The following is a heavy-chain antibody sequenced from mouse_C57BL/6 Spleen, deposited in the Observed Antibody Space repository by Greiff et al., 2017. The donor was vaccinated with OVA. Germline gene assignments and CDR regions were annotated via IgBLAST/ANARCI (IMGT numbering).Heavy chain of an antibody. D-gene: IGHD2-1*01. CDR3: ARDYYGNYVDWYFDV. Sequence: QVQLKQSGAELVKPGASVKISCKASGYAFSSYWMNWVKQRPGKGLEWIGQIYPGDGDINYNGKFKGKATLTADKSSSTAYMQLSSLTSEDSAVYFCARDYYGNYVDWYFDVWGTGTTVTVSS. CDR2: IYPGDGDI. CDR1: GYAFSSYW. J-gene: IGHJ1*03. V-gene: IGHV1-80*01.